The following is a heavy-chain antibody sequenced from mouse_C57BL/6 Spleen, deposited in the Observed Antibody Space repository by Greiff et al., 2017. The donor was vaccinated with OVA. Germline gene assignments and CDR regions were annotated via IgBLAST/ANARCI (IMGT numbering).Heavy chain of an antibody. CDR2: IYPGNSDT. Sequence: VQLQQSGTVLARPGASVKMSCKTSGYTFTSYWMHWVQQRPGQGLEWIGAIYPGNSDTSYNQKFKGKAKLTAVTSASTAYMELSSLTNEDSAVYYCTLNRITTVVRYFDYWGQGTTLTVSS. D-gene: IGHD1-1*01. V-gene: IGHV1-5*01. J-gene: IGHJ2*01. CDR3: TLNRITTVVRYFDY. CDR1: GYTFTSYW.